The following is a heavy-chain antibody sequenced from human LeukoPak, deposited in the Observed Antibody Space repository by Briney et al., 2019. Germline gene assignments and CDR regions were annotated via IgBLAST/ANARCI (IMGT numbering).Heavy chain of an antibody. CDR3: AFLPETGDAFDI. Sequence: GSSVKVSCKASGGTFSSYAISWVRQAPGQGLEWMGGIIPIFGTANYAQKFQGRVTITTDESTSTAYMELSSLRSEDTAVYYCAFLPETGDAFDIWGQGTMVTVSS. J-gene: IGHJ3*02. CDR2: IIPIFGTA. D-gene: IGHD7-27*01. CDR1: GGTFSSYA. V-gene: IGHV1-69*05.